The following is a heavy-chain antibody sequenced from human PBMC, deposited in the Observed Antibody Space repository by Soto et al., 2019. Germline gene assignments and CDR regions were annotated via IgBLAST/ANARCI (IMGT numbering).Heavy chain of an antibody. CDR1: GGSISSYY. CDR3: ARGSTVVMLGYYYYYGMDV. CDR2: IYYSGST. Sequence: SETLSLTCTVSGGSISSYYWSWIRQPPGKGLEWIGYIYYSGSTNYNPSLKSRVTISVDTSKNQLSLKLSSVTAADTAVYYCARGSTVVMLGYYYYYGMDVWGQGTTVTVSS. D-gene: IGHD4-17*01. J-gene: IGHJ6*02. V-gene: IGHV4-59*01.